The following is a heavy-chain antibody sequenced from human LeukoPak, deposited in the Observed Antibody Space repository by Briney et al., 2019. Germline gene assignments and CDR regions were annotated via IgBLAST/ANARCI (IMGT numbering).Heavy chain of an antibody. CDR3: AREGHYDFRSGPNWFDP. V-gene: IGHV1-18*01. CDR2: ISAYNGNT. D-gene: IGHD3-3*01. J-gene: IGHJ5*02. CDR1: GYTFTSYG. Sequence: GASVKVSCKASGYTFTSYGISWVRQAPGQGLEWMGWISAYNGNTNYAQKLQGRVTMTTDTSTSTAYMELRSLRSDDTAVYYCAREGHYDFRSGPNWFDPWGQGTLVTVSS.